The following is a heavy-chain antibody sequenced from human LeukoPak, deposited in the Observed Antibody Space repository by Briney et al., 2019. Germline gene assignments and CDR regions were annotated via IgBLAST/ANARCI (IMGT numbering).Heavy chain of an antibody. D-gene: IGHD3-10*01. Sequence: SVKVSCKASGGTFSSYAISWVRQAPGQGLEWMGRIIPIFGTANYARKFQGRVTITTDESTSTAYMELSSLRSEDTAVYYCARVWSDAFDIWGQGTMVTVSS. V-gene: IGHV1-69*05. CDR2: IIPIFGTA. CDR3: ARVWSDAFDI. J-gene: IGHJ3*02. CDR1: GGTFSSYA.